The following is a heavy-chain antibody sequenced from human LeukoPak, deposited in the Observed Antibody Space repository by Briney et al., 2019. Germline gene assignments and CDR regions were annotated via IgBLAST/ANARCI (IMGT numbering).Heavy chain of an antibody. CDR1: GFTFSSYE. CDR2: ISSSGSTL. J-gene: IGHJ4*02. CDR3: ARDAITGTTP. V-gene: IGHV3-48*03. D-gene: IGHD1-7*01. Sequence: RGSLRLSCAASGFTFSSYEMNSVRQAPGKGLEWGSYISSSGSTLYYAASVKGRFTISRDNDKNSLYLQMNSLRAEDTAVYYCARDAITGTTPWGQGTLVTVSS.